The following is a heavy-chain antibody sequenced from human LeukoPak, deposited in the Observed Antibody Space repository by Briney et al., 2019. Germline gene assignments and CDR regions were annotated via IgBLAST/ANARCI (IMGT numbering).Heavy chain of an antibody. D-gene: IGHD3-10*01. V-gene: IGHV3-74*01. Sequence: PGGSLRLSCAASGFTFTNHWMHWVRQAPGKGLVWVSRIRGGGGDTSYADSVKGRFTISRDHAKTTLYLQMDSLAAEDTAVYYCGRDVVLGSGSVDYCGQGVLVIVSS. CDR1: GFTFTNHW. CDR3: GRDVVLGSGSVDY. J-gene: IGHJ4*02. CDR2: IRGGGGDT.